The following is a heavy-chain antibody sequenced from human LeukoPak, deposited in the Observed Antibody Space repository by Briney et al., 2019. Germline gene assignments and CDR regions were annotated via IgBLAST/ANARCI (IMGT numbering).Heavy chain of an antibody. CDR3: ARGAARSFDY. D-gene: IGHD6-6*01. CDR2: ISTYNVHT. Sequence: RASVKVSCKASGYTFTSYGISWVRQAPGQGLEWMGWISTYNVHTNYTQKFQGRLTLTTDPSTSTAYMELRNLRSDDTAVYYCARGAARSFDYWGQGTLVTVSS. CDR1: GYTFTSYG. J-gene: IGHJ4*02. V-gene: IGHV1-18*01.